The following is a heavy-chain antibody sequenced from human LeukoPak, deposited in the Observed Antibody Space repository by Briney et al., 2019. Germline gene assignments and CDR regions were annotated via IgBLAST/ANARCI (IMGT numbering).Heavy chain of an antibody. CDR1: GFTFSSYS. CDR2: ISSSSSYI. Sequence: GGSLRLSCAASGFTFSSYSMNWVRQAPGKGLEWVSSISSSSSYIYYADSVKGRFTISRDNAKNSLYLQMNSLRAEDTAVYYCAREGRGIAARPADYWGQGTLVTVSS. D-gene: IGHD6-6*01. CDR3: AREGRGIAARPADY. V-gene: IGHV3-21*01. J-gene: IGHJ4*02.